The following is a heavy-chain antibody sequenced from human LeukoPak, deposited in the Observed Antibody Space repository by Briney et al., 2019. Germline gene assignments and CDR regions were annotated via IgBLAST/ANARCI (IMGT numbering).Heavy chain of an antibody. CDR2: TYYRSKWYN. J-gene: IGHJ3*02. D-gene: IGHD3-10*01. CDR3: ARGDTMVRGKKNAFDI. Sequence: SQTLSLTCGISGDSVSSNSAAWNWIRQSPSRGLEWLGRTYYRSKWYNDYAVSVKSRITINPDTSKNQFSLQLNSVTPEDTAVYYCARGDTMVRGKKNAFDIWGQGTMVTVSS. CDR1: GDSVSSNSAA. V-gene: IGHV6-1*01.